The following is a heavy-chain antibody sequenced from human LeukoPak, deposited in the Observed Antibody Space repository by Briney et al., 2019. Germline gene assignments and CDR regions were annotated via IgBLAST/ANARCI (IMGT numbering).Heavy chain of an antibody. D-gene: IGHD3-22*01. CDR3: ARDGDYYDSSGYYYVEDYYYGMDV. V-gene: IGHV1-18*01. CDR1: GYTFTSYG. J-gene: IGHJ6*02. Sequence: ASVKLSCKASGYTFTSYGISWVRQGPGPGLELVGWFSAYNGNTNYAQKLQGRVTMTTDTSTSTAYMELRSLRSDDTAVYYCARDGDYYDSSGYYYVEDYYYGMDVWGQGTTVTVSS. CDR2: FSAYNGNT.